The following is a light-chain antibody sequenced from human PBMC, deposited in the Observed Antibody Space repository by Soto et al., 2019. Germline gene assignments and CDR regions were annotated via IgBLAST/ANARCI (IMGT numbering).Light chain of an antibody. Sequence: QSLLTQPPSVSAAPGQKVTISCSGSSSNIGENYVSWYQQLPGTAPRLLIYENHKRPSGIPDRISGSKSGTSATLGITGLQTGDEADYYCGAWDSTLSAYVFGTGTKVTVL. CDR3: GAWDSTLSAYV. CDR1: SSNIGENY. V-gene: IGLV1-51*02. CDR2: ENH. J-gene: IGLJ1*01.